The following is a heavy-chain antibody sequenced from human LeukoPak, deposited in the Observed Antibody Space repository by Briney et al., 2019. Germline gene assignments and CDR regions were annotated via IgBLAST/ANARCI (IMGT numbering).Heavy chain of an antibody. J-gene: IGHJ4*02. CDR1: GFTFSSYA. V-gene: IGHV3-23*01. CDR3: AKSPTYYYDSSGYYRY. CDR2: ISGSGGST. Sequence: PGGSLRLSCAASGFTFSSYAMSWVRQAPGKGLEWVSAISGSGGSTYYADSVKGRFTISRDNSKNTLYLQMNSLRAEDTAVYYCAKSPTYYYDSSGYYRYWGQGTLVTVSS. D-gene: IGHD3-22*01.